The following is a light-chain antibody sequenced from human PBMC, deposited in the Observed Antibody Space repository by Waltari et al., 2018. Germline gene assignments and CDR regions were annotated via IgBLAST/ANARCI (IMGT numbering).Light chain of an antibody. J-gene: IGKJ4*01. V-gene: IGKV3-11*01. CDR3: QQRSSLLPVT. CDR1: QNVDNY. CDR2: DAS. Sequence: EIVLTQSPGTVSLSPGERATLSCRASQNVDNYVAWYQQRPGQTSKHLIYDASNRATGVPARFSGSRSGTDFTLTSSGLEPEDFAVYYCQQRSSLLPVTFGGGTKVEIK.